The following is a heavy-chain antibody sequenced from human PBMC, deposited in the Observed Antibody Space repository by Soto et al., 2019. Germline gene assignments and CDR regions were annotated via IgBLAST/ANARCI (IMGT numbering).Heavy chain of an antibody. CDR1: GFSVSNYQ. D-gene: IGHD1-1*01. CDR3: ARAAESGHNFEV. J-gene: IGHJ4*02. Sequence: EVQLVESGGGLVPPGGSLRLSCVASGFSVSNYQMTWDRQAPGKGLEWVSRHDPDGSDIGHADSVKGRFTISRDNARSTLYLQMTSLRAEETALYFCARAAESGHNFEVWGRGMFVTVSS. V-gene: IGHV3-74*02. CDR2: HDPDGSDI.